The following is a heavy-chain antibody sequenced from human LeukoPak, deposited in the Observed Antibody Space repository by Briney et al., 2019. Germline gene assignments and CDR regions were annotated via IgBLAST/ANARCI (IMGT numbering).Heavy chain of an antibody. V-gene: IGHV4-34*01. CDR1: GGSFSGYY. CDR3: AREGCSSTSCYRLGY. CDR2: INHSVST. Sequence: SETLSLTCAVYGGSFSGYYWSWIRQPPGKGLEWIGEINHSVSTNYNPSHKSRVTISVDTSKNQFSLKLSSGTAADTAVYYCAREGCSSTSCYRLGYWGQGTLVTVSS. D-gene: IGHD2-2*01. J-gene: IGHJ4*02.